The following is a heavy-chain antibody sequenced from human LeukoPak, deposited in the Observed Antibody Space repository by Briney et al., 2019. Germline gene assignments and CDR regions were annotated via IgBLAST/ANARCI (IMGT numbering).Heavy chain of an antibody. V-gene: IGHV1-69*04. D-gene: IGHD3-22*01. CDR3: ARDQGYYDSSGSCDY. J-gene: IGHJ4*02. CDR2: IIPILGIA. CDR1: GGTFSSYA. Sequence: SVKVSCKASGGTFSSYAISWVRQAPGQGLEWMGRIIPILGIANYAQKFQGRVTITADKSTSTAYMELSSLRSEDTAVYYCARDQGYYDSSGSCDYWGQGTLVTVSS.